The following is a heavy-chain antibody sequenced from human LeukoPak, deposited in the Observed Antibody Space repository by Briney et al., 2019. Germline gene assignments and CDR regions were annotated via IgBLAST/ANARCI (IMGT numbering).Heavy chain of an antibody. V-gene: IGHV3-23*01. CDR3: AKSRYSSSWYYFDY. CDR1: GFTFSSYA. D-gene: IGHD6-13*01. Sequence: GGSLRLSRAASGFTFSSYAMSWVRQAPGKGLEWVSAISGSGGSTYYADSVKGRFTISRDNSKNTLYLQMNSLRAEDTAVYYCAKSRYSSSWYYFDYWGQGTLVTVSS. J-gene: IGHJ4*02. CDR2: ISGSGGST.